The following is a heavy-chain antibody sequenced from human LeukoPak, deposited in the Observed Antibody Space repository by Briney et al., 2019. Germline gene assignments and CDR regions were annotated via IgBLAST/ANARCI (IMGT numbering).Heavy chain of an antibody. CDR1: GGSISSYY. J-gene: IGHJ3*02. CDR2: ISYSGTT. CDR3: ARGRSGYSYVHDAFDI. V-gene: IGHV4-59*01. Sequence: SSETLSLTCTVSGGSISSYYWSWIRQPPGKGLEWIGYISYSGTTTYNPSLKGRVTISVGTSKNQFFLKLSFVTAADTAVYYCARGRSGYSYVHDAFDIWGQGTMVTVSS. D-gene: IGHD5-18*01.